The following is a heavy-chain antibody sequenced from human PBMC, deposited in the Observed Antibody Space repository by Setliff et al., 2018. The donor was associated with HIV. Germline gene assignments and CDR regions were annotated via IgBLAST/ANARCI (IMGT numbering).Heavy chain of an antibody. CDR3: ARHRNLDRRGEAFDI. CDR1: GGSISSSSYY. J-gene: IGHJ3*02. D-gene: IGHD3-10*01. CDR2: IYYSGST. Sequence: SETLSLTCTVSGGSISSSSYYWGWIRQPPGKGLEWIGSIYYSGSTYYNPSLKSRGTISVDTSKNQFSLKLSSVTAADTAVYYCARHRNLDRRGEAFDIWGQGTMVTVSS. V-gene: IGHV4-39*01.